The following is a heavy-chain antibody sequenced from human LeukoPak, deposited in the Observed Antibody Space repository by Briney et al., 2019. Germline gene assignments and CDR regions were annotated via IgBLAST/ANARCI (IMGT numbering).Heavy chain of an antibody. J-gene: IGHJ3*02. CDR3: AKVTGQLWLGPRAYDI. Sequence: PGGSLSLSCAASGSTFSNYAMHWVRQPPNKGLEWVAVISHDGNHKFYADSVKARFTISRDNSKNTLYLQIDSLRAEDTAVYYCAKVTGQLWLGPRAYDIWGQGTMVTVSS. CDR2: ISHDGNHK. V-gene: IGHV3-30*18. D-gene: IGHD5-18*01. CDR1: GSTFSNYA.